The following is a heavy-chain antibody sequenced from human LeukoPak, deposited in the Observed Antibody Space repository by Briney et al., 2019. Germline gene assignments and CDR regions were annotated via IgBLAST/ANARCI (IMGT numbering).Heavy chain of an antibody. D-gene: IGHD4-17*01. J-gene: IGHJ4*02. Sequence: GGSLRLSCAASGFTFDDYAMHWVRQAPGKGLEWVSGISWNSGSIGYADSVKGRFTIPRDNAKNSLYLQMNSLRAEDAALYYCAKDMGDYGDYGVDYWGQGTLVTVSS. CDR2: ISWNSGSI. CDR3: AKDMGDYGDYGVDY. V-gene: IGHV3-9*01. CDR1: GFTFDDYA.